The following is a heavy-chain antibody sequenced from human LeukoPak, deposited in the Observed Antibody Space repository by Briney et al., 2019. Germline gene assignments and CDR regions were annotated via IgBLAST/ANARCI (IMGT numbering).Heavy chain of an antibody. J-gene: IGHJ5*02. CDR2: INHSGST. CDR3: ARGSITMVRGVSFDP. Sequence: SETLSLTCAVYGGSFSGYYWSWIRQPPGKGLEWIGEINHSGSTNYNPSLKSRVTISVDTSKNQFSLKLSSVTAADTAVYYCARGSITMVRGVSFDPWGQGTLVTVSS. D-gene: IGHD3-10*01. CDR1: GGSFSGYY. V-gene: IGHV4-34*01.